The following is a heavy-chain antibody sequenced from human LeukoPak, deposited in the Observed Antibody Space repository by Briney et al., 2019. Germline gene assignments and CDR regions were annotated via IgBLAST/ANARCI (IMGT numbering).Heavy chain of an antibody. J-gene: IGHJ4*02. D-gene: IGHD6-19*01. V-gene: IGHV3-30*18. Sequence: PGGSLRLSCAASGFTFSSYWMHWVRQAPGKGLEWVAVISYDGSNKYYADSVKGRFTISRDNSKNTLYLQMNSLRAEDTAVYYCAKDRQWLVTEYFDYWGQGTLVTVSS. CDR1: GFTFSSYW. CDR2: ISYDGSNK. CDR3: AKDRQWLVTEYFDY.